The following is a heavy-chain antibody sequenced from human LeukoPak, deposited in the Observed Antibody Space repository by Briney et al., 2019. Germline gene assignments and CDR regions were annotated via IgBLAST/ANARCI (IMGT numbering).Heavy chain of an antibody. CDR3: AQSDPYGDSLIEI. Sequence: GGSLRLSCAASGFTFSGYAMNWVRQAPGKGLEWLSHISSTGGTIYYADSVKGRLTVSRDNAKNSLYLQMNSLRAEDTAVYYCAQSDPYGDSLIEIWGQGALVTVSS. CDR2: ISSTGGTI. J-gene: IGHJ4*02. D-gene: IGHD4-17*01. V-gene: IGHV3-48*03. CDR1: GFTFSGYA.